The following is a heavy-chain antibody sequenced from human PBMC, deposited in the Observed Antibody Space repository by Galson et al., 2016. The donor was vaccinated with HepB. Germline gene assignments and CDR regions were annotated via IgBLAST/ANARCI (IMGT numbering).Heavy chain of an antibody. CDR1: GFTFINYA. CDR3: AKESGLWNVKTDFDY. Sequence: SLRLSCAASGFTFINYAMSRVRQAPGKGLEWVSGISGTDGRTLYADSVKGRFTISRDNSKNTLYLQMNSLRADDTAVYYCAKESGLWNVKTDFDYWGQGTLVTVSS. V-gene: IGHV3-23*01. J-gene: IGHJ4*02. D-gene: IGHD1-1*01. CDR2: ISGTDGRT.